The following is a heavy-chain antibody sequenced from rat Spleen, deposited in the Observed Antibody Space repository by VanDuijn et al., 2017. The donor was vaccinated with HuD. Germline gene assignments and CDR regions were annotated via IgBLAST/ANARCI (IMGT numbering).Heavy chain of an antibody. CDR2: ITDTGGST. Sequence: EVELVESGGGLAQPGRSLKLSCAASGFNFSDYGMHWIRQAPTKGLEWVASITDTGGSTYYPDSVKGRFTISRDNAKSTLYLQMNSLRSEDTATYYCTPYEGGSAYWGQGTLVTVSS. CDR1: GFNFSDYG. D-gene: IGHD1-12*01. V-gene: IGHV5-19*01. J-gene: IGHJ3*01. CDR3: TPYEGGSAY.